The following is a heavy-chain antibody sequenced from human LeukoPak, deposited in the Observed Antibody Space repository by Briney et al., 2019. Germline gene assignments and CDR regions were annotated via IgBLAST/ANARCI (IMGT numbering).Heavy chain of an antibody. CDR2: ISYDGSNK. CDR1: GFTFSSYG. D-gene: IGHD6-13*01. CDR3: AKGTSLKQQLVIGFQH. V-gene: IGHV3-30*18. Sequence: GGSLRLSCAASGFTFSSYGMHWVRQAPGKGLEGGAVISYDGSNKYYADSVKGRFTIYRDNSKNTLYLQMNSLRAEDTAVYYCAKGTSLKQQLVIGFQHWGQGTLVTVSS. J-gene: IGHJ1*01.